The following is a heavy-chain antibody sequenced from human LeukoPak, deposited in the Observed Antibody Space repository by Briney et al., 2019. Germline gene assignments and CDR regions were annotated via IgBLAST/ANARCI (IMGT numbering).Heavy chain of an antibody. J-gene: IGHJ4*02. CDR1: GFTFNNYA. D-gene: IGHD1-26*01. V-gene: IGHV3-23*01. CDR3: AKDLAGSGSYSFDY. CDR2: ISGSGGTT. Sequence: GGSLRLSRAASGFTFNNYAMTWVRQAPGKGLEWVSAISGSGGTTLYADSVKGRFTISRDNSKSTLYLQMNSLRAEDTAVYYCAKDLAGSGSYSFDYWGQGTLVTVSS.